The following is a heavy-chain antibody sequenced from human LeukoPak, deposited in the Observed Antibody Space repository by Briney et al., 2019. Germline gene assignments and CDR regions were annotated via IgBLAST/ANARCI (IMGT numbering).Heavy chain of an antibody. CDR3: ARQTTVTLHFDY. D-gene: IGHD4-17*01. V-gene: IGHV5-51*01. CDR2: SYPGDSDT. Sequence: GESLKISCKGSGDSFTSYWIGCVRQMPGKGLEWMGISYPGDSDTRYSPSFQGQVTISADKSISTAYLQWSSLKASDTAMYYCARQTTVTLHFDYWGQGTLVTVSS. J-gene: IGHJ4*02. CDR1: GDSFTSYW.